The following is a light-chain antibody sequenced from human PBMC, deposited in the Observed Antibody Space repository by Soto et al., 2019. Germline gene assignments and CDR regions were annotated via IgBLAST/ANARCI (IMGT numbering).Light chain of an antibody. J-gene: IGKJ3*01. V-gene: IGKV3-20*01. Sequence: EIVLTQSPGTLSLSPGERATLSCRASQSVTSSYLAWYQQKPGQAPRLLIYGASSMSTDIPSRFSGSGSGTDFTLTINSLQPDDFAAYYCQQYDSSPFTFGPGTKVDIK. CDR3: QQYDSSPFT. CDR1: QSVTSSY. CDR2: GAS.